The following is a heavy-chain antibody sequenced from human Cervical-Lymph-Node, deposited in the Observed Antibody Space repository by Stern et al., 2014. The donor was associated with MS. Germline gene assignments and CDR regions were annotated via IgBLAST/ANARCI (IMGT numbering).Heavy chain of an antibody. D-gene: IGHD4-17*01. J-gene: IGHJ6*02. CDR2: IHPRSGSP. Sequence: QVQLVQSGADVKKPGASMKVSCKASGNTFTTYYLHWVRQPPGQGLEWLGVIHPRSGSPTYAQKCQGRVTMTRDTSTSTVYMELSGLRSEDTAVYYCARDRGVTSYYYYGLDVWGQGTTVIVSS. V-gene: IGHV1-46*01. CDR3: ARDRGVTSYYYYGLDV. CDR1: GNTFTTYY.